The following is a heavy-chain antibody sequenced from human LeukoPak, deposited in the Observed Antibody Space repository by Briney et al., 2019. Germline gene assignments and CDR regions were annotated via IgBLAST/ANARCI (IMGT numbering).Heavy chain of an antibody. V-gene: IGHV4-31*03. CDR2: IYYSGST. Sequence: SQTLSLTCTVSGGSISSGGYYWSWIRQHPGKGLEWIGYIYYSGSTYYNPSLKSRVTISVDTSKNRFSLKLSSVTAADTAVYYCARGRNHHHYGSGIYWFDPWGQGTLVTVSS. CDR1: GGSISSGGYY. J-gene: IGHJ5*02. D-gene: IGHD3-10*01. CDR3: ARGRNHHHYGSGIYWFDP.